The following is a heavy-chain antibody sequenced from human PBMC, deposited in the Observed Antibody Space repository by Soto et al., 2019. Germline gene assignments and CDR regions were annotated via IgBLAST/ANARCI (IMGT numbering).Heavy chain of an antibody. D-gene: IGHD3-22*01. CDR3: ARSGYYDSSGPVGFDP. CDR2: MNPNSGNT. V-gene: IGHV1-8*01. J-gene: IGHJ5*02. CDR1: GCTFTSYD. Sequence: ASVKVSCKASGCTFTSYDINWVRQATGQGLEWMGWMNPNSGNTGYAQKFQGRVTMTRNTSISTAYMELSSLRSEDTAVYYCARSGYYDSSGPVGFDPWGQGTLVTVSS.